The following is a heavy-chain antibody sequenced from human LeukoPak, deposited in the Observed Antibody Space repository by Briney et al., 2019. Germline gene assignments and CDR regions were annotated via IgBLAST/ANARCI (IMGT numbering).Heavy chain of an antibody. CDR2: KSYDGSNK. Sequence: PGRSLRLSCAASGFTFSSYAMHWVRQAPGKGLEWVAVKSYDGSNKYYADSVKGRFTISRDNSKNTLYLQMNSLRAEDRAVYYCARVRFPYGDYGPFDYWGQGTLVTVSS. CDR1: GFTFSSYA. V-gene: IGHV3-30*04. D-gene: IGHD4-17*01. CDR3: ARVRFPYGDYGPFDY. J-gene: IGHJ4*02.